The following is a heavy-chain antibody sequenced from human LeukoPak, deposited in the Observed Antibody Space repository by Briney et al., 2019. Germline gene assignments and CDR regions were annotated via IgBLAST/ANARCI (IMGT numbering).Heavy chain of an antibody. J-gene: IGHJ5*02. CDR3: ARYGYDSGRGFDP. Sequence: PGGSPRLSCAASGFTFSSFWMHWVRQAPGKGLVWVSRISADGSSTIYADPVKGRFTISRDNAENTVYLQMNSLRVEDTAVYYCARYGYDSGRGFDPWGRGILVTVST. V-gene: IGHV3-74*01. CDR2: ISADGSST. CDR1: GFTFSSFW. D-gene: IGHD3-10*01.